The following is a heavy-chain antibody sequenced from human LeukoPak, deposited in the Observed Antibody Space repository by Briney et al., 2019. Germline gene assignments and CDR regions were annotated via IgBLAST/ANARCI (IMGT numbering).Heavy chain of an antibody. CDR2: INPNSGGT. CDR3: ARATVTTEGEFDP. CDR1: GYIFTGYY. Sequence: ASVKVSCKASGYIFTGYYMHWVRQAPGQGLEWMGWINPNSGGTNYAQKFQGRVTMTRDTSISTAYMELSRLRSDDTAVYYCARATVTTEGEFDPWGQGTLVTVSS. D-gene: IGHD4-17*01. V-gene: IGHV1-2*02. J-gene: IGHJ5*02.